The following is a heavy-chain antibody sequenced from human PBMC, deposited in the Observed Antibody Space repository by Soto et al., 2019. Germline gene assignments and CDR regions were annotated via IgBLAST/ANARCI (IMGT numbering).Heavy chain of an antibody. D-gene: IGHD1-1*01. CDR2: IYPGDSDA. J-gene: IGHJ5*02. Sequence: PGESLKISCKGSGYTFSGYWIGWVRQMSGKGLEWMGIIYPGDSDARYSPSFQGQVTISADESITTAYLQWDSLKASDTAIYYCVVQQKLTWVNAWGQGTLVTVSS. V-gene: IGHV5-51*01. CDR1: GYTFSGYW. CDR3: VVQQKLTWVNA.